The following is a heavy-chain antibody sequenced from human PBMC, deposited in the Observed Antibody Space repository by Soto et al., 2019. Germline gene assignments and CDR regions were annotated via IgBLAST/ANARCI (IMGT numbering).Heavy chain of an antibody. Sequence: ASVKVSCKVSGYTLTDLSMHWVRQAPGKGLEWMGGFDPEDGETIYAQKFQGRVTMTEDTSPDTAYMELSSLRSEDTAVYYCATPVLRFLEWLPPPTYYYYGMDVWGQGTTVTVSS. V-gene: IGHV1-24*01. J-gene: IGHJ6*02. CDR3: ATPVLRFLEWLPPPTYYYYGMDV. CDR2: FDPEDGET. D-gene: IGHD3-3*01. CDR1: GYTLTDLS.